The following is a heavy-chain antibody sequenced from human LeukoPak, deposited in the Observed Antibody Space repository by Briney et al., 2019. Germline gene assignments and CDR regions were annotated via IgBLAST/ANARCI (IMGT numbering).Heavy chain of an antibody. V-gene: IGHV3-30-3*01. J-gene: IGHJ5*02. D-gene: IGHD3-22*01. CDR3: ARDSDSSGPNWFDP. CDR2: ISYDGSNK. CDR1: GFTFSSYA. Sequence: GGSLGLSCAASGFTFSSYAMHWVRQAPGKGLEWVAVISYDGSNKYYAHSVKGRFTISRDNSKNTLYLQMNSLRAEDTAVYYCARDSDSSGPNWFDPWGQGTLVTVSS.